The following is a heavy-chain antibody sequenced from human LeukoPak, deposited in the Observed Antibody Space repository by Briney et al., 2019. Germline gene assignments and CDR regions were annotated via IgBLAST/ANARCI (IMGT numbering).Heavy chain of an antibody. CDR1: GFTFSSYA. V-gene: IGHV3-30-3*01. D-gene: IGHD6-19*01. J-gene: IGHJ4*02. Sequence: PGGSLRLSCAASGFTFSSYAMHWVRQAPGKGLEWVAVISYDGSNKYYADSVKGRFTISRDNSKNTLYLQMNSLRAEDTAVYYCAKGSDSGWLVYYFDYWGQGTLVTVSS. CDR2: ISYDGSNK. CDR3: AKGSDSGWLVYYFDY.